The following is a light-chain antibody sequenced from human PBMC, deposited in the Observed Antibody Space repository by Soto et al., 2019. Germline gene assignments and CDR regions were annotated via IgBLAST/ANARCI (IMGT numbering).Light chain of an antibody. V-gene: IGKV1-5*01. J-gene: IGKJ1*01. CDR1: QSISIW. Sequence: DIQMTQSPSTLSASVGDRVTITCRASQSISIWLAWYQQKPGKAPNLLISDASNLESGVPSRFSGSGPGTEFTLTISSLQPDDFATYYCQQYKTYWTFGPGTKV. CDR2: DAS. CDR3: QQYKTYWT.